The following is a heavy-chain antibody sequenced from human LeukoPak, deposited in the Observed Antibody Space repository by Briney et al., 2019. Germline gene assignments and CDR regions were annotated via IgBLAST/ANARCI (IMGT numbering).Heavy chain of an antibody. Sequence: SETLPLTCTVSGGSISSYYWSWIRQPPGKGLEWIGYIYYSGSTNYNPSLKSRVTISVDTSKNQFSLKLSSVTAADTAVYYCARVGGYYDSSGYFDYWGQGTLVTVSS. CDR3: ARVGGYYDSSGYFDY. J-gene: IGHJ4*02. D-gene: IGHD3-22*01. V-gene: IGHV4-59*01. CDR2: IYYSGST. CDR1: GGSISSYY.